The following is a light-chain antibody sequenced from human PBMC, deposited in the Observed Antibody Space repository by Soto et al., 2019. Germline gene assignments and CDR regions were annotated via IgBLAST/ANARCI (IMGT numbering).Light chain of an antibody. CDR2: GAS. CDR1: QSISSK. V-gene: IGKV3-15*01. J-gene: IGKJ4*01. Sequence: EIVITQSPATLSVSPGERATLSCRASQSISSKLAWYQQKPGQAPRLLIYGASTRATGIPVRFSGSGSGTEFTLTITSLQSEDFAVYYCQEYNNWHPITFGGGTKVEIK. CDR3: QEYNNWHPIT.